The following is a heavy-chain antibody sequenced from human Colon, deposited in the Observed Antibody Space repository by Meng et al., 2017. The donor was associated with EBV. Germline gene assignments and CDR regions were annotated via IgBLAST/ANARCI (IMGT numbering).Heavy chain of an antibody. D-gene: IGHD3-9*01. V-gene: IGHV4-34*01. CDR1: VGSFSGYV. Sequence: QVLLQRLGAELLQPSKTLSRTCTVNVGSFSGYVWSWLRQPPGKGMEGIGEVSHPGSANYNPSLKSRVTISVDASEKQFSLRLTSVTAADSAVYYCARVPTTGYKDHWGQGTLVTVSS. CDR3: ARVPTTGYKDH. CDR2: VSHPGSA. J-gene: IGHJ4*02.